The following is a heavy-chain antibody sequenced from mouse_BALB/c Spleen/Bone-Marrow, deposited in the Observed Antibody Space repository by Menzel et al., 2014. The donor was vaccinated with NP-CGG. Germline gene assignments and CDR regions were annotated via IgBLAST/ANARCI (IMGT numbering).Heavy chain of an antibody. V-gene: IGHV1-5*01. CDR1: GYTFSNYW. J-gene: IGHJ2*01. CDR3: TTLARNNFDY. D-gene: IGHD3-1*01. Sequence: VQLQQSGTVLARPGAAVKMSCKASGYTFSNYWMHWIKQRPGQGLEWIWTIHPGNSDTTYNQKFKGMAKLTAVTSTSTAYMELSSLTNEDSAVYYCTTLARNNFDYWGQGTTLTVSS. CDR2: IHPGNSDT.